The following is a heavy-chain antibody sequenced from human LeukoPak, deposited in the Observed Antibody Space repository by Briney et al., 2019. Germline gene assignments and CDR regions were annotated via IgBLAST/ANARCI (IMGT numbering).Heavy chain of an antibody. CDR3: ARRWYHAYCDY. D-gene: IGHD2-15*01. CDR2: IDYSGST. J-gene: IGHJ4*02. CDR1: GGSVSSGSYY. V-gene: IGHV4-61*01. Sequence: HSETLSLTCTVSGGSVSSGSYYWSWVRQPPGKGLEWIGRIDYSGSTYYNPSLKSRVTVSADTSKHQFSLKLTSVTAADTAVYYCARRWYHAYCDYWGQGSLVTVSS.